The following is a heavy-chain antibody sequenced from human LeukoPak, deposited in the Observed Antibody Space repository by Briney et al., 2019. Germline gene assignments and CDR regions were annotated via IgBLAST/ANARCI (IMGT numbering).Heavy chain of an antibody. CDR3: ARDRRGSYYTFDV. V-gene: IGHV4-59*01. J-gene: IGHJ3*01. CDR2: VSHTGAT. D-gene: IGHD3-10*01. Sequence: NPSETLTLTCSVSGASINGYFWSWVRQTPERGLEWIGYVSHTGATTSNPTLKSRVSITIDMSKSQISLSMTSVTAADSALYYCARDRRGSYYTFDVWGPGRIVSVS. CDR1: GASINGYF.